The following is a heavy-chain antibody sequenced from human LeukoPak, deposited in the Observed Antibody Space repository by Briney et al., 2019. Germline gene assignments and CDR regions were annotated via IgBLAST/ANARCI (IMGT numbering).Heavy chain of an antibody. Sequence: GGSLRLSCAASGFTFSSYAISWVRQAPGKGLEWVAAISGSGGSTYYADSVKGRFTISRDNSKNTLYLQMNSLRAEDTAVYYCAKDIGGGSSWYPYYFDYWGQGTLVTVSS. CDR3: AKDIGGGSSWYPYYFDY. CDR2: ISGSGGST. D-gene: IGHD6-13*01. V-gene: IGHV3-23*01. CDR1: GFTFSSYA. J-gene: IGHJ4*02.